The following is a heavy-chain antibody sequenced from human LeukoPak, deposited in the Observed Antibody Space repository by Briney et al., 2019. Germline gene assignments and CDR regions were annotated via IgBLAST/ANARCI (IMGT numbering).Heavy chain of an antibody. CDR1: GGSFSGYY. D-gene: IGHD6-19*01. J-gene: IGHJ4*02. Sequence: SETLSLTCAVYGGSFSGYYWSWIRQPPGKGLEWIGEINHSGSTNYNPSLKSRVTISVDTSKNQFSLKLSSVTAADTAVYYCAREGAVAGTSQDDYWGQGTQVTVSS. V-gene: IGHV4-34*01. CDR2: INHSGST. CDR3: AREGAVAGTSQDDY.